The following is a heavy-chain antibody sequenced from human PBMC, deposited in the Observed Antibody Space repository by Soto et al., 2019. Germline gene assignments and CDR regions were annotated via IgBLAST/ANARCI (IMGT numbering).Heavy chain of an antibody. CDR1: GGSISIGGYY. J-gene: IGHJ6*02. CDR2: IYYSGST. CDR3: ARDETGTYGMDV. Sequence: SDTLSLTCTVSGGSISIGGYYWSWIRQHPGKGLEWIGYIYYSGSTYYNPSLKSRVTISVDTSKNQFSLKLSSVTAADTAVYYCARDETGTYGMDVWGQGTTVTVSS. D-gene: IGHD3-9*01. V-gene: IGHV4-31*03.